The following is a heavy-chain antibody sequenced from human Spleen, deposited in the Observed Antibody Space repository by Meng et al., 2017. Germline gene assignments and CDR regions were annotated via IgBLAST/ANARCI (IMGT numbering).Heavy chain of an antibody. Sequence: SLKISCAASGFTFDDYAMHWVRQAPGKGLEWVSGISWNSGSVVYADSVKGRFTISRDNDKNSLYLQMNSLRAEDTALYYCAKRGYSYGRALNFDYWGQGTLVTVSS. J-gene: IGHJ4*02. CDR1: GFTFDDYA. CDR3: AKRGYSYGRALNFDY. V-gene: IGHV3-9*01. CDR2: ISWNSGSV. D-gene: IGHD5-18*01.